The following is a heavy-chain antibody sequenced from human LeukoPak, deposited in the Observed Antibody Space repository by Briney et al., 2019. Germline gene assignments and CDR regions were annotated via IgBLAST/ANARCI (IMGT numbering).Heavy chain of an antibody. D-gene: IGHD2-8*01. Sequence: SVKVSCKASGGTFSSYTISWVRQAPGQGLEWMGRIIPILGIANYAQKFQGRGTITADKSTSTVYMELSSLRSEDTAVYYCARKSGYCTNGVCYHYFDYWGQGTLVTVSS. CDR3: ARKSGYCTNGVCYHYFDY. CDR1: GGTFSSYT. V-gene: IGHV1-69*02. J-gene: IGHJ4*02. CDR2: IIPILGIA.